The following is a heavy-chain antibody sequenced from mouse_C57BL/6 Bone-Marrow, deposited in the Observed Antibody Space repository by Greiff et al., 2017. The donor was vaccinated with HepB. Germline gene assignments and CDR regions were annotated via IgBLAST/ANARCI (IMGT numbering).Heavy chain of an antibody. V-gene: IGHV1-15*01. Sequence: QVQLKESGAELVRPGASVTLSCKASGYTFTDYEMHWVKQTPVHGLEWIGAIDPETGGTAYNQKFKGKAILTADKSSSTAYMELRSLTSEDSAVYYCIITTVVWGQGTLVTVSA. CDR2: IDPETGGT. CDR1: GYTFTDYE. D-gene: IGHD1-1*01. CDR3: IITTVV. J-gene: IGHJ3*01.